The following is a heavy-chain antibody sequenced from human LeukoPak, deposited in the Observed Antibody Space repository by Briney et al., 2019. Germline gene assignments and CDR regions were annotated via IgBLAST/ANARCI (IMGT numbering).Heavy chain of an antibody. CDR1: GFTFSSYG. CDR2: ISYDGSNK. V-gene: IGHV3-30*03. D-gene: IGHD3-10*01. J-gene: IGHJ5*02. Sequence: PGRSLRLSCAASGFTFSSYGMHWVRQAPGKGLEWVAVISYDGSNKYYADSVKGRFTISRDNSKNTLYLQMNSLRAEDTAVYYCAREGRVSRVRPRGYWFDPWGQGTLVTVSS. CDR3: AREGRVSRVRPRGYWFDP.